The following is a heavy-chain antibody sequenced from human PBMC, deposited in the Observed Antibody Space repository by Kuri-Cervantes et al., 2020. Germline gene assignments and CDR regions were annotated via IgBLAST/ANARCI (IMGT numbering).Heavy chain of an antibody. CDR1: GGTFSGYY. V-gene: IGHV4-34*01. J-gene: IGHJ4*02. D-gene: IGHD2-2*01. CDR3: ARALTSPRYYLDY. CDR2: INHSGST. Sequence: SETLSLTCAVYGGTFSGYYWNWIRQPPGKGLEWIGEINHSGSTNYNPSLKSRVNISVDWSRNQFSLKLGSVTAADTAVYYCARALTSPRYYLDYWGQGTLVTVSS.